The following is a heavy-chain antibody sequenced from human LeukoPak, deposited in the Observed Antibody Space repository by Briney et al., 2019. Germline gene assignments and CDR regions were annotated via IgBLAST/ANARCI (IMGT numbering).Heavy chain of an antibody. V-gene: IGHV4-59*01. CDR3: ARHGYSSGSLAWFDP. CDR1: GGSISSYY. CDR2: IYYSGST. D-gene: IGHD6-19*01. Sequence: PSETLSLTSTVSGGSISSYYWSWIRQPPGKGLEWIGYIYYSGSTNYNPSLKSRVTISVDTSKNQFSLKLSSVTAADTAVYYCARHGYSSGSLAWFDPWGQGTQVTVSS. J-gene: IGHJ5*02.